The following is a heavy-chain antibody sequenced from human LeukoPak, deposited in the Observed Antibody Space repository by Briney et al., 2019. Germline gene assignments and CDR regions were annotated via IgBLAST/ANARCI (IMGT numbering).Heavy chain of an antibody. V-gene: IGHV3-74*01. D-gene: IGHD3-10*01. CDR2: INSDGSST. CDR3: AMVRGYYYHGLDV. CDR1: GFTFSSYW. Sequence: PGGSLRLSWAASGFTFSSYWMHWVRQAPGKGRVWVSRINSDGSSTSYADSVKGRFTISRDNAMNTLYLQMNSLRAEDTAVYYCAMVRGYYYHGLDVWGQGTTVTVSS. J-gene: IGHJ6*02.